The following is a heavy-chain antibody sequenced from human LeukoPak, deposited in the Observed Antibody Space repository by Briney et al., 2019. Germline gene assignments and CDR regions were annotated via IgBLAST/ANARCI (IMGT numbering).Heavy chain of an antibody. CDR3: AKDRSSGWYDKYFQH. V-gene: IGHV3-23*01. D-gene: IGHD6-19*01. CDR1: GFTFSSYA. Sequence: GGSMRLAWAASGFTFSSYAMSWVRQAPGKGLEWVSAISASGGSTYYADSVKGRFTISRDDSKSTLYLQMNSLRAEDTAVYYCAKDRSSGWYDKYFQHWGQGTLVTVSS. J-gene: IGHJ1*01. CDR2: ISASGGST.